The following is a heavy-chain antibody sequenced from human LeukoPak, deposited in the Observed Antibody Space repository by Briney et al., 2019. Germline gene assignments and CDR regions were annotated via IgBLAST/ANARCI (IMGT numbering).Heavy chain of an antibody. CDR3: VRDQRYCSGGSCFADY. D-gene: IGHD2-15*01. CDR2: INRDANDP. CDR1: GFTFSTYW. Sequence: GGSLRLSCAASGFTFSTYWMHWVRQAPGKGLVWVSRINRDANDPTYADSVKGRFTISRDNAKNTLYLQMSSLRAEDTAVYYCVRDQRYCSGGSCFADYWGQGALVTVSS. V-gene: IGHV3-74*03. J-gene: IGHJ4*02.